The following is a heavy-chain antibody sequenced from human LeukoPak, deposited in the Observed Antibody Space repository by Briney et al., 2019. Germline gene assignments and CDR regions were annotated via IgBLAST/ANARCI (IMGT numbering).Heavy chain of an antibody. J-gene: IGHJ4*02. CDR3: ARDRWLRSLLPSRYLDY. D-gene: IGHD5-12*01. CDR1: GYTFTSYG. V-gene: IGHV1-18*01. Sequence: GASVKVSCKASGYTFTSYGISWVRQAPGQGLEWMGWISAYNGNTNYAQKLQGRVTMTTDTSTSTAYMELRSLRSDDTAVYYCARDRWLRSLLPSRYLDYWGQGTLVTVSS. CDR2: ISAYNGNT.